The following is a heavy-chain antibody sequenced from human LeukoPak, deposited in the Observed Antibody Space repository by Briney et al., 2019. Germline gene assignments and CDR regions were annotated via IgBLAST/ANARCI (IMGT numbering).Heavy chain of an antibody. CDR3: AREEDNADEYLREDY. CDR1: GFTFSDYY. D-gene: IGHD2/OR15-2a*01. V-gene: IGHV3-11*04. J-gene: IGHJ4*02. CDR2: ISSSGSTI. Sequence: GGSLRLSCAASGFTFSDYYMSWIRQAPGKGLEWVSYISSSGSTIYYVDSVKGRFTISRDNAKNSLYLQMNSLRAEDTAVYYCAREEDNADEYLREDYWGQGILVTVSS.